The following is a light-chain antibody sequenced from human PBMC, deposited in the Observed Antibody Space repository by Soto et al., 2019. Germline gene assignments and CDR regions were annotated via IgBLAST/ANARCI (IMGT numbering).Light chain of an antibody. J-gene: IGKJ4*01. V-gene: IGKV3-11*01. Sequence: EIVLTQSPATLSLSPGERATLSGRASQSVSSYLAWYQQKPGQAPRLLIYDASNRATGIPARFSGSGSGTDFTLTISSLELEDFAVYYCQQRSNWLTFGGGTKVEIK. CDR2: DAS. CDR3: QQRSNWLT. CDR1: QSVSSY.